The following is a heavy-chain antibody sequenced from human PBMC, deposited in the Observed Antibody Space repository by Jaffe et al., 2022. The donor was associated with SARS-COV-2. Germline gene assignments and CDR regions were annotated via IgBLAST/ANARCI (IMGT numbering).Heavy chain of an antibody. CDR2: IRSKAYGGTT. V-gene: IGHV3-49*03. D-gene: IGHD6-13*01. CDR1: GFTFGDYA. J-gene: IGHJ4*02. CDR3: TRDPQPLYSSSWYDYFDY. Sequence: EVQLVESGGGLVQPGRSLRLSCTASGFTFGDYAMSWFRQAPGKGLEWVGFIRSKAYGGTTEYAASVKGRFTISRDDSKSIAYLQMNSLKTEDTAVYYCTRDPQPLYSSSWYDYFDYWGQGTLVTVSS.